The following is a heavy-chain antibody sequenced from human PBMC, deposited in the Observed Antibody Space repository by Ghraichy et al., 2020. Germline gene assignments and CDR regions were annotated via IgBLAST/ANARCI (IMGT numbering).Heavy chain of an antibody. Sequence: GGSLRLSCAASGFTVSSNYMSWVRQAPGKGLEWVSVIYSGGSTYYADSVKGRFTISRDNSKNTLYLQMNSLRAEDTAVYYCASPYCSSTSCYRPLYYYGMDVWGQGTTVTVSS. CDR3: ASPYCSSTSCYRPLYYYGMDV. CDR1: GFTVSSNY. D-gene: IGHD2-2*01. J-gene: IGHJ6*02. CDR2: IYSGGST. V-gene: IGHV3-66*01.